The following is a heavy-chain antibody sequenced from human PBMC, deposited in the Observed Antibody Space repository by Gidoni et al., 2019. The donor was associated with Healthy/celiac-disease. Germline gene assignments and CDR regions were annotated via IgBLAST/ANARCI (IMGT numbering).Heavy chain of an antibody. CDR1: GGSISSYY. CDR2: IYYSGST. V-gene: IGHV4-59*01. CDR3: ARAVVVAATPHYYYGMDV. Sequence: QVQLQESGPGLVKPSETLSPTCTVSGGSISSYYWSWIRQPPGKGLEWIGYIYYSGSTNYNPSLKSRVTISVDTSKNQFSLKLGSVTAADTAVYYCARAVVVAATPHYYYGMDVWGQGTTVTVSS. J-gene: IGHJ6*02. D-gene: IGHD2-15*01.